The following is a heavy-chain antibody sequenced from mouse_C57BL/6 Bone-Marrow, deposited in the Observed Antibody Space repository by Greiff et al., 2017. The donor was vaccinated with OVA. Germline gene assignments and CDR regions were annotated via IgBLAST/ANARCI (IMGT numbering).Heavy chain of an antibody. J-gene: IGHJ2*01. CDR2: IDPETGGT. CDR1: GYTFTDYE. Sequence: QVQLKESGAELVRPGASVTLSCKASGYTFTDYEMHWVKQTPVHGLEWIGAIDPETGGTAYNQKFKGKAILTADKSSSTAYMELRSLTSEDSAVYYCTRVTNYFDYWGQGTTLTVSS. D-gene: IGHD2-12*01. CDR3: TRVTNYFDY. V-gene: IGHV1-15*01.